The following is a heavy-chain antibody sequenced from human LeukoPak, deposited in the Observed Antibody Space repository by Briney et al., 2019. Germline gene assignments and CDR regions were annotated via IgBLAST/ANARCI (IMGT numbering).Heavy chain of an antibody. V-gene: IGHV5-51*01. D-gene: IGHD1-26*01. Sequence: GEPLKISCKGSGYSFTAYWIAWVRQMPGRGLEWMGIISPDDAEIRYRPSFRGQVTISADTSNSTAYLQWSRLKASDTAIYYCARHEGSGSYFSYWGQGTLVTVSS. CDR3: ARHEGSGSYFSY. CDR1: GYSFTAYW. CDR2: ISPDDAEI. J-gene: IGHJ4*02.